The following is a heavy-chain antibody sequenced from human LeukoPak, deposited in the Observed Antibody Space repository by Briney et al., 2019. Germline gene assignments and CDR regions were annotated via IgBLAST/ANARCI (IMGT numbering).Heavy chain of an antibody. Sequence: GGSLTLSCAASGFTFSSYAMSCVRQPPGKGLEWVSAISGSGGSTYYADSVKGRFTISRDTSKNTLYLQMNSLTAADTAVYYCAKGILTGFDGGFDYWGQGTLVTVSS. CDR2: ISGSGGST. CDR1: GFTFSSYA. D-gene: IGHD3-9*01. V-gene: IGHV3-23*01. J-gene: IGHJ4*02. CDR3: AKGILTGFDGGFDY.